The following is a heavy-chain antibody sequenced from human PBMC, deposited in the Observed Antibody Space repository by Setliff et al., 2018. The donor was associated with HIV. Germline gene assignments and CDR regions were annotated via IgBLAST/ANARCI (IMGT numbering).Heavy chain of an antibody. Sequence: SETLSLTCAVYGGALSAYYWSWIRQSPGKGLEWIGEISHSGSTKYNPSLRSRVTISVDTSKIQFSLKLISVTAADTAVYYCAASGALTDWTYYWGQGALVTVSS. V-gene: IGHV4-34*01. CDR3: AASGALTDWTYY. J-gene: IGHJ4*02. CDR2: ISHSGST. CDR1: GGALSAYY. D-gene: IGHD3-9*01.